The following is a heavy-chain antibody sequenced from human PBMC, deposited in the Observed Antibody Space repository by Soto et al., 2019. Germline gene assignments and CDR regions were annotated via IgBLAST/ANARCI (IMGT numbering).Heavy chain of an antibody. V-gene: IGHV4-59*12. D-gene: IGHD4-17*01. Sequence: SETLSLTCTVSGGSISSYYWSCIRQPPGKGLEWIGYIYYSGSTNYNPSLKSRVTISVDTSKNQFSLKLSSVTAADTAVYYCARETYGDYVGYFDPWGQGIQVTVSS. CDR2: IYYSGST. J-gene: IGHJ5*02. CDR1: GGSISSYY. CDR3: ARETYGDYVGYFDP.